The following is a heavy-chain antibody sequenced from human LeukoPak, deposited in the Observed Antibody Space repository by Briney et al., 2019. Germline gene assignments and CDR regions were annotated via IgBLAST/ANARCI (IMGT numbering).Heavy chain of an antibody. CDR2: IIPIFGTA. J-gene: IGHJ4*02. CDR1: GGTFSSYA. V-gene: IGHV1-69*13. D-gene: IGHD3-22*01. Sequence: EASVKVSCKASGGTFSSYAISWVRQAPGQGLEWMGGIIPIFGTANYAQKFQGRVTITADESTSTAYMELSSLRSEDTAVYYCARGHDYYDSSGMYYFDYWGQGTLVTVSS. CDR3: ARGHDYYDSSGMYYFDY.